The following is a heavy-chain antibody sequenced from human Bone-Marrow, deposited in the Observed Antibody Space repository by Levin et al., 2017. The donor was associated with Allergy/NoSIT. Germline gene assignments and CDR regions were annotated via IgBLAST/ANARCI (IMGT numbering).Heavy chain of an antibody. D-gene: IGHD6-13*01. V-gene: IGHV1-18*01. J-gene: IGHJ5*02. CDR1: GYTFTSYG. CDR2: ISAYNGNT. CDR3: ARDIAAAGTWSRYNWFDP. Sequence: GGSLRLSCKASGYTFTSYGISWVRQAPGQGLEWMGWISAYNGNTNYAQKLQGRVTMTTDTSTSTAYMELRSLRSDDTAVYYCARDIAAAGTWSRYNWFDPWGQGTLVTVSS.